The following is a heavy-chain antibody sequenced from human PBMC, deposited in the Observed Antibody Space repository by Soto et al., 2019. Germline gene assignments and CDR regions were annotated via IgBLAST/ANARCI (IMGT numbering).Heavy chain of an antibody. CDR3: AKVLTSGNFAFDI. J-gene: IGHJ3*02. V-gene: IGHV3-9*01. D-gene: IGHD1-7*01. CDR1: GFTFDDYA. CDR2: ISWNSGSI. Sequence: GGSLRLSCTASGFTFDDYAMHWVRQAPGKGLEWVSGISWNSGSIGYADSVKGRFTISRDNAKNSLYLQMNSLRAEDTALYYCAKVLTSGNFAFDIWGQGTMVTVSS.